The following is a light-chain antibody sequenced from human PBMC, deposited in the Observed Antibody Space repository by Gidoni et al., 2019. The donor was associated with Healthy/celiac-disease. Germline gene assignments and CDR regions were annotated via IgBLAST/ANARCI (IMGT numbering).Light chain of an antibody. CDR3: QQYNSYKT. CDR2: KAS. J-gene: IGKJ1*01. V-gene: IGKV1-5*03. CDR1: QSISSW. Sequence: DIQMTQSPSTLSASVGDRVTITCRASQSISSWLAWYQQKPGKAPKILIYKASSLESGVPARFSGSGSGTEFNLTISSLQPDDFATYYCQQYNSYKTFGQGTKVEIK.